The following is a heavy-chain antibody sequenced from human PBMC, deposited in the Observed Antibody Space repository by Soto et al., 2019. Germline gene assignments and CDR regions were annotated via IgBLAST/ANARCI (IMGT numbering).Heavy chain of an antibody. CDR3: AKDIAPYYDLWSGYQNWFDP. CDR2: ISWNSGSI. Sequence: EVQLVESGGGLVQPGRSLRLSCAASGFTFDDYAMHWVRQAPGKGLEWVSGISWNSGSIGYADSVKGRFTISRDNAKNSLYLQMNSLRAEDTALYYCAKDIAPYYDLWSGYQNWFDPWGQGTLVTVSS. J-gene: IGHJ5*02. V-gene: IGHV3-9*01. CDR1: GFTFDDYA. D-gene: IGHD3-3*01.